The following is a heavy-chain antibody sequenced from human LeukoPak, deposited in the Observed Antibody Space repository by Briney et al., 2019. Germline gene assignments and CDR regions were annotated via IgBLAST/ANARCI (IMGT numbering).Heavy chain of an antibody. J-gene: IGHJ6*03. V-gene: IGHV3-9*01. CDR1: GFTFDDYA. D-gene: IGHD6-19*01. CDR3: AKDTEQWLAYYMDV. Sequence: AGGSLRLSCAASGFTFDDYAMHWVRQAPGKGLEWVSGISWNSGSIGYADSVKGRFTISRDNAKNSLYLQMNSLRAEDTALYYCAKDTEQWLAYYMDVWGKGTTVTISS. CDR2: ISWNSGSI.